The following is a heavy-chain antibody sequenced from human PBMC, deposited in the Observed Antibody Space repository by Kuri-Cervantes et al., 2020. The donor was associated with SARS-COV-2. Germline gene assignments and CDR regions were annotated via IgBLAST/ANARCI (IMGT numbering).Heavy chain of an antibody. V-gene: IGHV1-69*10. Sequence: SVKVSCKASGGTFSSYAISWVRQAPGQGLEWMGGIIPILGIANYAQKLQGRVTMTTDTSTSTAYMELRSLRSDDTAVYYCARDGGITLWGQGTLVTVSS. D-gene: IGHD1-20*01. J-gene: IGHJ4*02. CDR2: IIPILGIA. CDR3: ARDGGITL. CDR1: GGTFSSYA.